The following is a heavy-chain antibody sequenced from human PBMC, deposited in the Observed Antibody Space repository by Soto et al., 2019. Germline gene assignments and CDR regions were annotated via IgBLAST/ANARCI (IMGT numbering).Heavy chain of an antibody. D-gene: IGHD2-15*01. V-gene: IGHV2-5*02. CDR3: AYLPCSGGSCYWFSFSGMDV. CDR1: GFSLSTSGVG. CDR2: IYWDDEK. Sequence: QITLKESGPTLVKPTQTLTLTWTFSGFSLSTSGVGVAWIRQPPGKALEWLALIYWDDEKRYRPSLQSRLTLTKDPSKNQVVLTMTNMDSVDTATYYCAYLPCSGGSCYWFSFSGMDVWGQWTTVTVSS. J-gene: IGHJ6*02.